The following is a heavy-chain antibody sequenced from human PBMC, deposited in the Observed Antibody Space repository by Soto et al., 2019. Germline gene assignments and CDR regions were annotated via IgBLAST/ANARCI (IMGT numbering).Heavy chain of an antibody. Sequence: QVQLVQSGAEVKKPGSSVKVSCKASGGTFSSYTISWVRQAPGQGLEWMGRIIPIHGIANYAQKFQGRVTITADKSTSTAYMELSSLRSEDTAVYYCARASYCGGDCYSGIDYWGQGTLVTVSS. CDR3: ARASYCGGDCYSGIDY. D-gene: IGHD2-21*02. J-gene: IGHJ4*02. CDR1: GGTFSSYT. CDR2: IIPIHGIA. V-gene: IGHV1-69*02.